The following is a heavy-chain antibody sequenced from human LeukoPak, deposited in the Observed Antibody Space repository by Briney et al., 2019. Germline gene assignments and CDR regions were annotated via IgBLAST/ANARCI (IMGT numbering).Heavy chain of an antibody. J-gene: IGHJ4*02. V-gene: IGHV1-2*02. CDR1: GYTFTGYY. Sequence: ASVKVSCKASGYTFTGYYMHWVRQAPAQGLERMGWINPNSGGTNYAQKFQGRVTMTRDKSISTAYMELSRLRSDDTAVYYCARVGKSLRSYFDYWGQGTLVTVSS. CDR3: ARVGKSLRSYFDY. CDR2: INPNSGGT. D-gene: IGHD5-12*01.